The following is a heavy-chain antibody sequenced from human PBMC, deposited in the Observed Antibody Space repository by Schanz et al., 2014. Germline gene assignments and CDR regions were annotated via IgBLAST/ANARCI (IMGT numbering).Heavy chain of an antibody. V-gene: IGHV3-23*04. CDR1: GFIFSNFA. D-gene: IGHD2-2*01. CDR2: ISGSGAGT. J-gene: IGHJ4*02. CDR3: AKSMYSTSWAFDF. Sequence: EVQLVESGGGLVKPGGSLRLSCAASGFIFSNFAMEWVRQAPGKGLEWVSAISGSGAGTYYADSVKGRFTFSRDNSKNTLYVQMNSLRAEDTAVYYCAKSMYSTSWAFDFWGQGTLVTVSS.